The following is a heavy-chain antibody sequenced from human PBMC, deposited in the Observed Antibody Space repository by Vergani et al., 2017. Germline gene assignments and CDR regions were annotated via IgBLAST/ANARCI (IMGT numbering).Heavy chain of an antibody. CDR1: CGSISSGDYY. CDR2: IYYSGST. V-gene: IGHV4-30-4*08. CDR3: ARMGVRGVIPFDY. Sequence: QVQLQESGPGLVKPSQTLSLTCTVSCGSISSGDYYWSWIRQPPGKGLEWIGYIYYSGSTYYNPSLKSRVTISVDTSKNQFSLKLSSVTAADTAVYYCARMGVRGVIPFDYWGQGTLVTVSS. D-gene: IGHD3-10*01. J-gene: IGHJ4*02.